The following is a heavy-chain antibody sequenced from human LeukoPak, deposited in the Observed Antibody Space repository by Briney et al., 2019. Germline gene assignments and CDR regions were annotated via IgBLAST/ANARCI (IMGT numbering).Heavy chain of an antibody. V-gene: IGHV1-24*01. CDR3: ATEFNWGLYEGQYFDY. Sequence: ASVKVSFKVSGYTLTELSMHWVRQSPGKGLERMVGFDPEDGEKIYAQKFQGRVTMTEDTSTDTAYMELSSPRSEDTAVYYCATEFNWGLYEGQYFDYWGQGTLVTVSS. D-gene: IGHD7-27*01. J-gene: IGHJ4*02. CDR2: FDPEDGEK. CDR1: GYTLTELS.